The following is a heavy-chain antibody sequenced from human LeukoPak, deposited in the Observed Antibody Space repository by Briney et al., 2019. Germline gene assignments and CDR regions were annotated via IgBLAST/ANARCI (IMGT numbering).Heavy chain of an antibody. V-gene: IGHV1-3*01. Sequence: ASVTVSCKASGYTFTSYATRWVRQAPGQRLEWMGWINAGNGNTKYSQKFQGRVTITRDTSASTAYMELSSLRSEDTAVFYCARGGVLMEASSSSPQTPWGQGTLVTVSS. D-gene: IGHD6-13*01. CDR3: ARGGVLMEASSSSPQTP. CDR1: GYTFTSYA. J-gene: IGHJ4*01. CDR2: INAGNGNT.